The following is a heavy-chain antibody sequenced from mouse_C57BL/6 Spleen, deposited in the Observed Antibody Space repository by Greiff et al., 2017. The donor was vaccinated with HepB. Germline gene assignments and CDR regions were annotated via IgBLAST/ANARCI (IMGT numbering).Heavy chain of an antibody. CDR1: GYTFTSYG. CDR2: IYPRSGNT. J-gene: IGHJ2*01. V-gene: IGHV1-81*01. CDR3: VPITTVAIFDY. D-gene: IGHD1-1*01. Sequence: VKLQESGAELARPGASVKLSCKASGYTFTSYGISWVKQRTGQGLEWIGEIYPRSGNTYYNEKFKGKATLTADKSSSTAYMELRSLTSEDSAVYFCVPITTVAIFDYWGQGTTLTVSS.